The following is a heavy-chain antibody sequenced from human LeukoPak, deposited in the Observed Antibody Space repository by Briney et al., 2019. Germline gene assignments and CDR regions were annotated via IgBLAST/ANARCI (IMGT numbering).Heavy chain of an antibody. J-gene: IGHJ3*02. CDR1: GGSISSYY. V-gene: IGHV4-59*12. CDR3: ARDLTMIVEAFDI. CDR2: IYYSGST. Sequence: SETLSLTCTVSGGSISSYYWSWIRQPPGKGLEWIGYIYYSGSTNYNPSLKSRVTISVDTSKNQFSLKLSSVTAADTAVYYCARDLTMIVEAFDIWGQGTMVTVSS. D-gene: IGHD3-22*01.